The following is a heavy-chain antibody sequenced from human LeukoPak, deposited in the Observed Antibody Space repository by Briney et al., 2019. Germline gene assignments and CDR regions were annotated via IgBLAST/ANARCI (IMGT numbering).Heavy chain of an antibody. D-gene: IGHD1-26*01. V-gene: IGHV4-59*01. J-gene: IGHJ5*02. Sequence: SETLSLTCTVSGGSISSYYWSRIRQPPGKGLEWIGYIYYSGNTNYNPSLKSRVTISVDTSKNQFSLKLSSVTAADTAVYYCARGIIVGATWGENDNWFDPWGQGTLVTVSS. CDR1: GGSISSYY. CDR2: IYYSGNT. CDR3: ARGIIVGATWGENDNWFDP.